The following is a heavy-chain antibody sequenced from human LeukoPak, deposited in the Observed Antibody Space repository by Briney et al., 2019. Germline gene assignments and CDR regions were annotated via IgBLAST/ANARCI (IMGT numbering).Heavy chain of an antibody. V-gene: IGHV1-8*01. CDR3: ARGSGLGSGYPNY. CDR2: LHPNSGDT. CDR1: GYTFSNYD. J-gene: IGHJ4*02. D-gene: IGHD3-22*01. Sequence: ASVTVSCKASGYTFSNYDISWVRQATGQGLEWMGWLHPNSGDTGYAQKFQGRVTMTRDTSISTAYMELSSLSSEDTAVYYCARGSGLGSGYPNYWGQGTLVTVSS.